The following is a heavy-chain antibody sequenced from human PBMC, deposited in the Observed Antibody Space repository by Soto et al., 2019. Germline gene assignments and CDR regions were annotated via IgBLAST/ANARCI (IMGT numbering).Heavy chain of an antibody. CDR1: GGSMSSGDHF. J-gene: IGHJ4*02. CDR3: ASTPNEFRGRKYFFDY. CDR2: IYNSGTT. V-gene: IGHV4-30-4*01. Sequence: QVQLQESGPGLVKPSQTLSLTCTVSGGSMSSGDHFWSWLRQPPGKGLEWIGYIYNSGTTCYNASLKSRVSISVDTSRNQFSLELRSITAADTAVYYCASTPNEFRGRKYFFDYWGQGTLVTASS. D-gene: IGHD1-1*01.